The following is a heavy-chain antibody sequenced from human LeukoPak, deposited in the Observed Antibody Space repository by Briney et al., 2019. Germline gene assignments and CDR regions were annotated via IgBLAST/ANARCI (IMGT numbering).Heavy chain of an antibody. V-gene: IGHV3-15*07. CDR3: TTPKYSGYDFYF. J-gene: IGHJ4*02. Sequence: PGGSLRPSCAASGFTFSKAWMYWVRQAPGKGLEWVGRIKSKTDGGTTDYAAPVKGRFTISRDDSKNTLFLQMNSLKTEDTATYYCTTPKYSGYDFYFWGQGTLVTVSS. CDR1: GFTFSKAW. CDR2: IKSKTDGGTT. D-gene: IGHD5-12*01.